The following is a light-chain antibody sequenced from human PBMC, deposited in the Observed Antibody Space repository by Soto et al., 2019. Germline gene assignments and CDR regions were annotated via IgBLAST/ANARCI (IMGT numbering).Light chain of an antibody. CDR1: TGAVTSDYY. CDR2: RTN. J-gene: IGLJ3*02. CDR3: VLLFSGEWV. Sequence: QAVVTQEPSLTVSPGGTVTLTCALTTGAVTSDYYPNWFQRKPGQALRTLIYRTNNKHSWTPARFSGSLLGGKAALTLSGVQPEDEADYYCVLLFSGEWVFGGGTKLTVL. V-gene: IGLV7-43*01.